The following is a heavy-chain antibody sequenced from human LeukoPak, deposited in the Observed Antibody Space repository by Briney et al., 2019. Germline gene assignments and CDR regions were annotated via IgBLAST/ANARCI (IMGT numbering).Heavy chain of an antibody. CDR3: ARSASKSSITYYDILTGYYSGHWYFDL. Sequence: SETLSLTCTVSGGSISSYYWSWIRQPPGKGLEWIGYIYTNGSTNYNPSLKSRVTISVDTSKNQFSLKLSSVTAADTAVYYCARSASKSSITYYDILTGYYSGHWYFDLWGRGTLVTVSS. CDR1: GGSISSYY. J-gene: IGHJ2*01. CDR2: IYTNGST. V-gene: IGHV4-4*09. D-gene: IGHD3-9*01.